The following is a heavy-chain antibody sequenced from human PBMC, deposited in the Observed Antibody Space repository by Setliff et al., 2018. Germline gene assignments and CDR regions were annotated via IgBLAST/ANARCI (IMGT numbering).Heavy chain of an antibody. D-gene: IGHD4-17*01. CDR1: GGSISSYY. J-gene: IGHJ5*02. CDR3: VRSLQGLRFDP. Sequence: PSETLSLTCTVSGGSISSYYWSWIRQPPGKGLEWIGYIYYSGSTNYNPSLKSRVTISVDTSKNQFSLKLSSVTAADTAVYYCVRSLQGLRFDPWGQGTLVTVS. CDR2: IYYSGST. V-gene: IGHV4-59*08.